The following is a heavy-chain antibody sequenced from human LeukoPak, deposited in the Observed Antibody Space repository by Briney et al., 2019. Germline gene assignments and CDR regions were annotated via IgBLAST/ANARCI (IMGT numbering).Heavy chain of an antibody. CDR1: GFTFSDYF. V-gene: IGHV3-11*04. CDR2: ISSTGTI. J-gene: IGHJ4*02. CDR3: ARPAYCGGNCYYFPDY. D-gene: IGHD2-21*01. Sequence: PGGSLRLSCVASGFTFSDYFMSWIRQAPGKGLEWVSHISSTGTIYYADSVKGRTTISRDNAKNSLYPQMNSLRAEDTAVYYCARPAYCGGNCYYFPDYWGQGTLVTVSS.